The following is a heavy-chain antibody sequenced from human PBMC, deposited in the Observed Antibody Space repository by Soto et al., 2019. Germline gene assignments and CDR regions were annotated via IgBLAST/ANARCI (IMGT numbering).Heavy chain of an antibody. CDR1: GFTFSSYS. V-gene: IGHV3-21*01. D-gene: IGHD1-26*01. CDR3: ARDLGGATPRYYYGMDV. CDR2: ISSSSSYI. Sequence: GGSLRLSCAASGFTFSSYSMNWVRQAPGKGLEWVSSISSSSSYIYYADSVKGRFTISRDNAKNSLYLQMNSLRAEDTAVYYCARDLGGATPRYYYGMDVWGQGTTVTV. J-gene: IGHJ6*02.